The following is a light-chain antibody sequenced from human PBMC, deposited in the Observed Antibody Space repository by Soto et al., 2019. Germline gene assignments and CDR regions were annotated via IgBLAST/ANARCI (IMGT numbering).Light chain of an antibody. V-gene: IGLV1-40*01. Sequence: QSVLTQPPSVSGAPGQRVTISCTGSSSNIGTGYDVHWYQQLPGTAPKLLIYGNSNRPSGVPDRFSGSKSGTSASLAITGLQAEDEAGYYCQSYDSNLSVVFGGGTKLTVL. CDR1: SSNIGTGYD. CDR3: QSYDSNLSVV. CDR2: GNS. J-gene: IGLJ2*01.